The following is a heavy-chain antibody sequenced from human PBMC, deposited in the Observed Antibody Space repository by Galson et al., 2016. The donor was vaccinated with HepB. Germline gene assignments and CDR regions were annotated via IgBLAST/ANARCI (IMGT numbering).Heavy chain of an antibody. Sequence: TLSLTCRVSGXSIXXXDYXXXWXXQTPGKGLEWIGYIYYSGTTYYNASLKRRLAMSVDTSKRQFSLSLRSVTASDTTIYYGARAIVMVQGTMGFYGMDVWGKGTTVTVSS. D-gene: IGHD3-10*01. J-gene: IGHJ6*04. CDR3: ARAIVMVQGTMGFYGMDV. V-gene: IGHV4-30-4*01. CDR2: IYYSGTT. CDR1: GXSIXXXDYX.